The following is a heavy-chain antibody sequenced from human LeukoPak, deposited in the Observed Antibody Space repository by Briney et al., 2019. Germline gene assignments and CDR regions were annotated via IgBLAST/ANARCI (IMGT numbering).Heavy chain of an antibody. CDR3: AKELVWGSYRYYFDY. D-gene: IGHD3-16*02. V-gene: IGHV3-33*06. J-gene: IGHJ4*02. Sequence: GGSLRLSCAASGFTFSSYGMHWVRQAPGKGLEWVAVIWYDGSNKYYADSVKGRFTISRDNSKNTLYLQMNSLRAEGTAVYYCAKELVWGSYRYYFDYWGQGTLVTVSS. CDR2: IWYDGSNK. CDR1: GFTFSSYG.